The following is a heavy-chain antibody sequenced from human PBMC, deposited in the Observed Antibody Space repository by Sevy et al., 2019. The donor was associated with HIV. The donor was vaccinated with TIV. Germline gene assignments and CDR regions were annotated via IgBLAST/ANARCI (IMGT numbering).Heavy chain of an antibody. Sequence: GGSLRLSCAVSGFTFGSHWMTWVHQAPGKGLEWVANIKQDESEKYYEDFVKGRFTISRDNARNSLYLQMNNLTTEDTAVYYCARDVFHGYFDYWGQGTLVTVSS. CDR2: IKQDESEK. J-gene: IGHJ4*02. CDR1: GFTFGSHW. D-gene: IGHD2-8*01. CDR3: ARDVFHGYFDY. V-gene: IGHV3-7*01.